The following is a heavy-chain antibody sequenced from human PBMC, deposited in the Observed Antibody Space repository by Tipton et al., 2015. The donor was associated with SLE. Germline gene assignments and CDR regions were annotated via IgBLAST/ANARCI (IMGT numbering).Heavy chain of an antibody. V-gene: IGHV3-66*02. D-gene: IGHD2-21*01. Sequence: LRLSCAASGFTVGGNYLSWVRQAPGKGLEWVSTMYSDGSTYYEDSVKGRFTISRDNSKNILYLQMNSLRAEDTAVYYCARGGGAFCGKDCRRTFDYWGQGTLVTVSS. CDR2: MYSDGST. CDR3: ARGGGAFCGKDCRRTFDY. J-gene: IGHJ4*02. CDR1: GFTVGGNY.